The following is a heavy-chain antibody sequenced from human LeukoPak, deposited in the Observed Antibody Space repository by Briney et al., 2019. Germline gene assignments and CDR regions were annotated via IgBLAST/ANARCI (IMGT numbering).Heavy chain of an antibody. CDR2: IYTSGST. CDR1: GGSISSGSYY. V-gene: IGHV4-61*02. Sequence: PSETLSLTCTVSGGSISSGSYYWSWLRQPAGKGLEWLGRIYTSGSTNYNPSLKSRVTISVDTSKNQFSLKLSSVTAADTAVYYCARPHYDILTGYESYMDVWGKGTTVTVSS. D-gene: IGHD3-9*01. J-gene: IGHJ6*03. CDR3: ARPHYDILTGYESYMDV.